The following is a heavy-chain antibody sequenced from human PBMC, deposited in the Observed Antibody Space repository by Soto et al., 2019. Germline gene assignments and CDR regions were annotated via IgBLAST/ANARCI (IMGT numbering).Heavy chain of an antibody. D-gene: IGHD3-22*01. CDR1: GYSFTSYW. J-gene: IGHJ3*02. Sequence: GESLKISCKGSGYSFTSYWISWVRQMPGKGLEWMGRIDPSDSYTNYSPSFQGHVTISADKSISTAYLQWSSLKASDTAMYYCARRFVYYDSSGYYDAFDIWGQGTMVTVSS. CDR2: IDPSDSYT. V-gene: IGHV5-10-1*01. CDR3: ARRFVYYDSSGYYDAFDI.